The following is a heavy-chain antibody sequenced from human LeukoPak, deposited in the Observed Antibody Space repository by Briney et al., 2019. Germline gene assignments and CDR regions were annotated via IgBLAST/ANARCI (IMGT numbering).Heavy chain of an antibody. J-gene: IGHJ4*02. D-gene: IGHD3-16*01. CDR2: IKQDGSEK. CDR1: GFTFSTYN. CDR3: ARDVGGAPGDY. V-gene: IGHV3-7*03. Sequence: PGGSLRLSCAASGFTFSTYNINWVRQAPGKGLEWVANIKQDGSEKYYVDSVKGRFTISRDNAKNSLYLQMNSLRAEDTAVYYCARDVGGAPGDYWGQGTLVTVSS.